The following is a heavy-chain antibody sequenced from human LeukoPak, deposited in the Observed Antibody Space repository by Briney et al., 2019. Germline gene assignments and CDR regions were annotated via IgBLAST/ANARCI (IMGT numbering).Heavy chain of an antibody. J-gene: IGHJ3*02. CDR1: GFTFSSYA. Sequence: PGRSLRLSCAASGFTFSSYAMHWVRQAPGKGLEWVAVISYDGSNKYYADSVKGRFTISRDNSKNTLYLRMNSLRAEDTAVYYCARDRSLEDAFDIWGQGTMVTVSS. CDR3: ARDRSLEDAFDI. V-gene: IGHV3-30-3*01. D-gene: IGHD3-16*02. CDR2: ISYDGSNK.